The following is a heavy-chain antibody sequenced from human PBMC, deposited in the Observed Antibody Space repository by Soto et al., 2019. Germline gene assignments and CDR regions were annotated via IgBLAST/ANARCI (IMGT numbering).Heavy chain of an antibody. V-gene: IGHV4-30-2*01. D-gene: IGHD3-16*02. CDR3: ATIGVSGYLAV. Sequence: ASETLSLTCAVSGGSISSGGYSWSWIRQPPGKGLEWIGYIYHSGSTYYNPSLKSRLSISGDTSKNHFSLTLTSVTAADAAVYYCATIGVSGYLAVWGQGTTVTVSS. J-gene: IGHJ6*02. CDR1: GGSISSGGYS. CDR2: IYHSGST.